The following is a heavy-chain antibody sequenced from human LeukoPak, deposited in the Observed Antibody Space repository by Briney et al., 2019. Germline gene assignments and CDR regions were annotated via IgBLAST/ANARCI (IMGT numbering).Heavy chain of an antibody. V-gene: IGHV4-39*07. Sequence: PSETLSLTCTVSGGSISSSSYYWGWIRQPPGKGLEWIGSIYYSGSTYYNPSLKSRVTISVDTSKNQFSLKLSSVTAADTAVYYCARAAGIYWNYDQLYYYYMDVWGKGTTVTVSS. CDR1: GGSISSSSYY. D-gene: IGHD1-7*01. J-gene: IGHJ6*03. CDR3: ARAAGIYWNYDQLYYYYMDV. CDR2: IYYSGST.